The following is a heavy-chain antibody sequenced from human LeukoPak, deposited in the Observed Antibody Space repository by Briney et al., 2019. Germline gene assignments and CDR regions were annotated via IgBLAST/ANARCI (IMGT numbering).Heavy chain of an antibody. CDR1: GFTLSSNW. Sequence: GGSLRLSCAASGFTLSSNWMHWVRQGPGKGLVWVSRINPDGSRTDYAESVKGRFTISRDNAKNTLSLEMNSLGDEDTAVYYCSRDFNGRNDFWGQGTLVTVSS. D-gene: IGHD1-14*01. CDR3: SRDFNGRNDF. CDR2: INPDGSRT. V-gene: IGHV3-74*01. J-gene: IGHJ4*02.